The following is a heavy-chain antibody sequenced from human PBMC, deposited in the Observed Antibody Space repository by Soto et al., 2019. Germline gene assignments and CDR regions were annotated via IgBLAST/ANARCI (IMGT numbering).Heavy chain of an antibody. Sequence: QVQLVQSGADVKKPGASVKVSCKASGYTFTSSGISWVRQAPGQGLEWMGWINAYNGNTKYAQKIQGRVTMTTDTSASTAYRELRSLRADDTALYYCARDQAMAQFDYWGHGTLVTVSS. CDR1: GYTFTSSG. CDR3: ARDQAMAQFDY. D-gene: IGHD5-18*01. V-gene: IGHV1-18*01. J-gene: IGHJ4*01. CDR2: INAYNGNT.